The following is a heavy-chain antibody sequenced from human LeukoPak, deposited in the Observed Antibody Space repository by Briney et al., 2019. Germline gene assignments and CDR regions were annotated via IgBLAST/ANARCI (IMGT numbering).Heavy chain of an antibody. Sequence: GGSLRLSCAASGVTFRSDTLNWVRQAPGKGLEWVSSISSGSTYIYNADSVKGRFTISRDNAKNSLYLQMNSLRAEDTAVYYCARDSRRDYYDSSGYYYISYFDYWGQGTLVTVSS. CDR2: ISSGSTYI. D-gene: IGHD3-22*01. CDR3: ARDSRRDYYDSSGYYYISYFDY. V-gene: IGHV3-21*01. J-gene: IGHJ4*02. CDR1: GVTFRSDT.